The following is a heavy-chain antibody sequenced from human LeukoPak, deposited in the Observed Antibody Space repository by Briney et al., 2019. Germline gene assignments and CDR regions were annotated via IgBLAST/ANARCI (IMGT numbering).Heavy chain of an antibody. CDR1: GGSFRAYF. D-gene: IGHD6-19*01. CDR3: AGKAVAGPYFDY. CDR2: INDGGNT. V-gene: IGHV4-34*01. J-gene: IGHJ4*02. Sequence: PSETLSLTCAAYGGSFRAYFWSWIRQPPEKGLEWIGEINDGGNTDYNPSLKSRVIISIDTSKNQFSLKLSSVTAADTAVYYCAGKAVAGPYFDYWGQGTLVTVSS.